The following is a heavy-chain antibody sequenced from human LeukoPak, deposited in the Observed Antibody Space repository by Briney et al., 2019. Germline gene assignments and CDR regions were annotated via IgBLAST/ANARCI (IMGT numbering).Heavy chain of an antibody. D-gene: IGHD6-13*01. V-gene: IGHV4-34*01. J-gene: IGHJ4*02. CDR1: GGSFSGYY. CDR3: ARDQGWAIAAAGLDY. CDR2: INHSGST. Sequence: SETLSLTCAVYGGSFSGYYWSWIRQPPGKGLEWIGEINHSGSTNYNTSLKSRVTISVDTSKNQFSLKVSSVTAADTAVYYCARDQGWAIAAAGLDYWGQGTLVTVSS.